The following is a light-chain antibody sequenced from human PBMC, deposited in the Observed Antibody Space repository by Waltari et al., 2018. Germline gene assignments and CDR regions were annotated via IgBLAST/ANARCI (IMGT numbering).Light chain of an antibody. J-gene: IGKJ4*01. V-gene: IGKV3-11*01. CDR3: QQRSSWPLT. CDR2: EAS. CDR1: QSVETF. Sequence: EVVLTQSPATLSLSPGDRATLSCRASQSVETFIAWYQQKPGQAPRLLIYEASNRASGIPVRFSGSGSGTDFTLTISSLEPEDFAIYSCQQRSSWPLTFGGGTKVEIK.